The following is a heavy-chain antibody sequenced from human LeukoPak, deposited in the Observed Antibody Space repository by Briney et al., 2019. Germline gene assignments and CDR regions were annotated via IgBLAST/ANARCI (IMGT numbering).Heavy chain of an antibody. CDR1: GSTFSSYA. J-gene: IGHJ4*02. CDR3: AKDSFTSAICYTDKFYFDS. Sequence: GGSLRLSCAAAGSTFSSYAMSWVRQAPGKGLEWVSGFTGNDDRTYYADSVKGRFTISRDNSKNTLFLQMNTLRAKDTAVYFCAKDSFTSAICYTDKFYFDSWGQGTLVTVSS. D-gene: IGHD2-8*01. V-gene: IGHV3-23*01. CDR2: FTGNDDRT.